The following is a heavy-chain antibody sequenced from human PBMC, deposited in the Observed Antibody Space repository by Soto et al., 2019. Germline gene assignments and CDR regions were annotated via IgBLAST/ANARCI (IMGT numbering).Heavy chain of an antibody. V-gene: IGHV3-23*01. Sequence: EVQLLESGGGLVQPGGSLRLSCAASGFTFSSYAMSWVRQAPGKGLEWVSAISGSGGSTYYADSVKGRFTISRDNSKNTLYLQMNSLRAEHTAVYYCAKALLVVVAATADYWGQGTLVTVSS. D-gene: IGHD2-15*01. CDR3: AKALLVVVAATADY. J-gene: IGHJ4*02. CDR2: ISGSGGST. CDR1: GFTFSSYA.